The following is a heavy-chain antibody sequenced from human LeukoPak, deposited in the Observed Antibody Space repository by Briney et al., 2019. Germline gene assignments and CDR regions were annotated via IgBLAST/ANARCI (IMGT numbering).Heavy chain of an antibody. J-gene: IGHJ3*02. Sequence: GEALKISCKGSGYSFTSYWIGWVRQMPGQGLEGMGIIYPGDSDTRYSPSFQGQVTLSAGQSISTAYLQWSSLTASDTAMYYCARQSTDSSGYPIDAFDIWGQGTMVTVSS. CDR2: IYPGDSDT. V-gene: IGHV5-51*01. D-gene: IGHD3-22*01. CDR1: GYSFTSYW. CDR3: ARQSTDSSGYPIDAFDI.